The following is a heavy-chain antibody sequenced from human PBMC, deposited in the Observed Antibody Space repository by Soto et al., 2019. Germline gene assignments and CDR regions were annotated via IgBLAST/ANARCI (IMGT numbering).Heavy chain of an antibody. CDR3: ARQNDDYGDYGFDY. CDR2: IYYSGST. D-gene: IGHD4-17*01. V-gene: IGHV4-59*01. CDR1: GGSISSYY. J-gene: IGHJ4*02. Sequence: SETLSLTCTVSGGSISSYYWSWIRQPPGKGLEWIGYIYYSGSTNYNPSLKSRVTITGATSKNQFSLRLSYVTAADTAVDYCARQNDDYGDYGFDYWGQGTLVTVSS.